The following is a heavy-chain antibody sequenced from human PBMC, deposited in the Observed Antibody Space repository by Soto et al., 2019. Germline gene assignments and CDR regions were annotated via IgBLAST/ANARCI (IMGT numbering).Heavy chain of an antibody. D-gene: IGHD5-18*01. V-gene: IGHV3-21*01. Sequence: GGSLRLSCAASGFTFSSYSMNWVRQAPGKGLEWVSSISSSSSYTYYADSVKGRFTISRDNAKNSLYLQMNSLRAEDTAVYYCARRDTAMVGPAFDIWGQGTMVTVSS. CDR1: GFTFSSYS. CDR2: ISSSSSYT. CDR3: ARRDTAMVGPAFDI. J-gene: IGHJ3*02.